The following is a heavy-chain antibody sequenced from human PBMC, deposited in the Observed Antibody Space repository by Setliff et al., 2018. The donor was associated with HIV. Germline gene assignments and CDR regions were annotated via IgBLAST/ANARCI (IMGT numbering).Heavy chain of an antibody. D-gene: IGHD3-10*01. V-gene: IGHV4-4*02. J-gene: IGHJ4*02. CDR2: IYHSGSA. CDR3: AAERIHYYGSGSYLASNY. CDR1: GGSISSSNW. Sequence: SETLSLTCAVSGGSISSSNWWSWVRQPPGKGLEWIGEIYHSGSANYNPSLKSRVTISVDKSKNQFSLKLSSATAADTAVYYCAAERIHYYGSGSYLASNYWGQGTLVTVSS.